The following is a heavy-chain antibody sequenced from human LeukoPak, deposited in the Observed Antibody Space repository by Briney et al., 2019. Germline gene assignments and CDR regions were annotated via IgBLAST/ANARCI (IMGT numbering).Heavy chain of an antibody. J-gene: IGHJ4*02. D-gene: IGHD3-10*01. CDR2: ISGSGGST. Sequence: PGGSLRLSCAASGFTFSTYAMSWVRQTPGKGLEWVSSISGSGGSTYYADSVKGRFIISRDSSKNTLYLQMNSLRAEDTAKYYCAKEKDTMVRGVISPLDYWGQGTLVTVSS. CDR3: AKEKDTMVRGVISPLDY. CDR1: GFTFSTYA. V-gene: IGHV3-23*01.